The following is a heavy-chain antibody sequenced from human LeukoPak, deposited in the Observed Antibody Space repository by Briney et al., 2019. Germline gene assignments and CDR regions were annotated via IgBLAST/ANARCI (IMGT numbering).Heavy chain of an antibody. CDR3: ARPAYSKAKYNWFDP. V-gene: IGHV3-9*01. J-gene: IGHJ5*02. CDR1: GFTFDDYA. Sequence: PGRSLRLSCAASGFTFDDYAMHWVRQAPGKGLELVSGISWNSGSIGYADSVKGRFTISRDNAKNSLYLQMNSLRAEDTAVYYCARPAYSKAKYNWFDPWGQGTPVTVSS. CDR2: ISWNSGSI. D-gene: IGHD4-11*01.